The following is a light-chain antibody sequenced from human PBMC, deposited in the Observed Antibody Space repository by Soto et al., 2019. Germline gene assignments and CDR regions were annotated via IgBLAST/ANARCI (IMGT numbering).Light chain of an antibody. CDR1: QSISTY. CDR2: AAS. CDR3: QQSYTATLT. Sequence: DIQMTQSPSSLSASVGERVTITCRASQSISTYLNWYQQKSVKAPNLLIFAASTLQSGVPSRFSGSVSGTDGTLTIRSLKTEDGATYYCQQSYTATLTFGGGTKVDIK. V-gene: IGKV1-39*01. J-gene: IGKJ4*01.